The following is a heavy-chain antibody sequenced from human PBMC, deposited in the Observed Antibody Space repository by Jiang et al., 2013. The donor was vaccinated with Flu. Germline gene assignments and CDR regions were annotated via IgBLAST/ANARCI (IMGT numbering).Heavy chain of an antibody. Sequence: VKKPGASVKVPARHLDTPSPATICTGCDRPLDKGLSGMGIINPSGGSTSYAQKFQGRVTMTRDTSTSTVYMELSSLRSEDTAVYYCARDLGGAWTMVRGVITSPGDYWGQGTLVTVSS. CDR3: ARDLGGAWTMVRGVITSPGDY. CDR2: INPSGGST. V-gene: IGHV1-46*01. D-gene: IGHD3-10*01. J-gene: IGHJ4*02. CDR1: DTPSPAT.